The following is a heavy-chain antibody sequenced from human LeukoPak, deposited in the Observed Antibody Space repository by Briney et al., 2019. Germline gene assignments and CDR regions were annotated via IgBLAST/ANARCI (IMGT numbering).Heavy chain of an antibody. Sequence: ASVKVSCKASGYTFTSYGISWVQQAPGQGLEWMGWISAYNGNTNYAQKLQGRVTMTTDTSTSTAYMELRSLRSDDTAVYYYARDWDDILTGPFYYWGQGTLVTVSS. CDR3: ARDWDDILTGPFYY. J-gene: IGHJ4*02. CDR1: GYTFTSYG. V-gene: IGHV1-18*01. D-gene: IGHD3-9*01. CDR2: ISAYNGNT.